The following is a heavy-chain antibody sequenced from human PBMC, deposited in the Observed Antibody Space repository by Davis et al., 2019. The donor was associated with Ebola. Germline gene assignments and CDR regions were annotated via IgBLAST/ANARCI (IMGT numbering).Heavy chain of an antibody. J-gene: IGHJ3*02. CDR2: ISGSGGST. D-gene: IGHD3-3*01. CDR3: AKDKNYDFWSGYPHDAFDI. V-gene: IGHV3-23*01. CDR1: GFTFSSYA. Sequence: GESLKISCAASGFTFSSYAMSWARQAPGKGLEWVSAISGSGGSTYYADPVKGRFTISRDNSKNTLYLQMNSLRAEDTAIYYCAKDKNYDFWSGYPHDAFDIWGQGTMVTVSS.